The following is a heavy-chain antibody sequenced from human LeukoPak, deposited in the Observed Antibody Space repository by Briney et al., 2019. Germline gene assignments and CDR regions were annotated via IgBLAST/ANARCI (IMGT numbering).Heavy chain of an antibody. Sequence: SETLSLTCAVYGGSFSGYYWSWIRQPPGKGLEWIGEINHSGSINYNPSLKSRVTISVDTSKNQFSLKLSSVTAADTAVYYCASGRSVPYYFDYWGQGTLVTVSS. V-gene: IGHV4-34*01. CDR2: INHSGSI. CDR3: ASGRSVPYYFDY. J-gene: IGHJ4*02. CDR1: GGSFSGYY.